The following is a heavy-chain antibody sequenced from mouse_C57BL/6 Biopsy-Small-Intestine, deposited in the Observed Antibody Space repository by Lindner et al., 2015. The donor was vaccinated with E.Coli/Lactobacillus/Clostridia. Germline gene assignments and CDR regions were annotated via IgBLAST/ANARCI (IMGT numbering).Heavy chain of an antibody. Sequence: SVKVSCKASGGTFRSHVITWLRQAPGQGLEWMGGIIPGFGTPNYAQKFQGRVRITADEPTSTVYMELSSLRSEDTALYYCARDRSPWREVSAGPNFFDLWGQGTLVTVSS. CDR3: ARDRSPWREVSAGPNFFDL. CDR1: GGTFRSHV. V-gene: IGHV1-81*01. J-gene: IGHJ4*01. D-gene: IGHD2-14*01. CDR2: IIPGFGTP.